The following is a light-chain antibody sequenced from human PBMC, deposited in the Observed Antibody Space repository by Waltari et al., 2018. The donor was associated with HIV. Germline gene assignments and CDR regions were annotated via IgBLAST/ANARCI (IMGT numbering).Light chain of an antibody. V-gene: IGLV1-47*01. J-gene: IGLJ3*02. CDR2: RDS. Sequence: QSVLTQPPSASGTPGQRVTISCSGTSSNVGNNYVYWYQQFPGTAPKLLIYRDSQRPSGVPDRFTGSKRGTSASLTISGLRSEDEADYFCAAWDNSLSVSWVFGGGTKLTVL. CDR3: AAWDNSLSVSWV. CDR1: SSNVGNNY.